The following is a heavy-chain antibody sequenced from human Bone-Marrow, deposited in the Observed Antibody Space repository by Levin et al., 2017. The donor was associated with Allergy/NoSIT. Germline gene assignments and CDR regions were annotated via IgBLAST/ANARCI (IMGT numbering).Heavy chain of an antibody. Sequence: GESLKISCVASGLTVGTYSMSLVRQAPGKGLEWLANIAQDGSEKYNVDSVKGRFTISRDNAKNSLYLQMNSLRVEDTALYYCVRDRASAYESAFGWAGGGPGTTVTVAS. D-gene: IGHD5-12*01. CDR3: VRDRASAYESAFGWAG. CDR2: IAQDGSEK. J-gene: IGHJ6*01. CDR1: GLTVGTYS. V-gene: IGHV3-7*01.